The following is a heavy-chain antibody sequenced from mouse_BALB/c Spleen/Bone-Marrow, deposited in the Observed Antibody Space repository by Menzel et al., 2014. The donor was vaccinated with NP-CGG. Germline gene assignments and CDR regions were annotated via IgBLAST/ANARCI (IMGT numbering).Heavy chain of an antibody. J-gene: IGHJ3*01. CDR1: GYTFTSYY. D-gene: IGHD2-13*01. Sequence: VQGVESGAELVKPGASVKLSCKASGYTFTSYYMYWVKQRPGQGLEWIGEIKPSNGGTNFNEKFKSKATLTVDKSSSTAYMQLSSLTSEDSAVYYCTREGDSPFAYWGQGTLVTVSA. V-gene: IGHV1S81*02. CDR2: IKPSNGGT. CDR3: TREGDSPFAY.